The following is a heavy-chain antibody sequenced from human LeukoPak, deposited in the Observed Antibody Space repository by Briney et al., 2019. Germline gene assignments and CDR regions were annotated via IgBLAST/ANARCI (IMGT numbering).Heavy chain of an antibody. D-gene: IGHD2-2*01. Sequence: SETLSLTCAVYGGSFSGYYWSWIRQPPGKGLEWIGEINHSGSTNYNPSLKSRVTISVDTSKNQFSLKLSSVTAADTAVYYCAREGVGYCSSTSCSYRGPFDYWGQGTLVTVSS. V-gene: IGHV4-34*01. J-gene: IGHJ4*02. CDR1: GGSFSGYY. CDR3: AREGVGYCSSTSCSYRGPFDY. CDR2: INHSGST.